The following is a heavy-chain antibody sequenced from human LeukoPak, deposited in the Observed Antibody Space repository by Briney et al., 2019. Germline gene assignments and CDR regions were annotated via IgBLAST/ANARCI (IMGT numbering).Heavy chain of an antibody. J-gene: IGHJ4*02. CDR1: GFTFSSYG. D-gene: IGHD2-15*01. V-gene: IGHV3-23*01. Sequence: PGGTLRLSCAASGFTFSSYGMSRVRQAPGKGLEWVSAISGSGGSTYYADSVKGRFTISRDNSKNTLYLQMNSLRAEDTAVYYCAKHVGVVVVAVADYWGQGTLVTVSS. CDR3: AKHVGVVVVAVADY. CDR2: ISGSGGST.